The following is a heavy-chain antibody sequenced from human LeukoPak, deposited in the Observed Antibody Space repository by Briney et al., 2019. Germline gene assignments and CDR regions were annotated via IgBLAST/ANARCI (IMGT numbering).Heavy chain of an antibody. CDR1: GYTFTDYN. CDR3: ARDHDYGDYEGPAAFDY. V-gene: IGHV1-46*01. CDR2: SRPSGGIS. J-gene: IGHJ4*02. D-gene: IGHD4-17*01. Sequence: ASVKVSCKAFGYTFTDYNLHWVRQAPGQGLEWMGVSRPSGGISNYAQKFQGRVTMTGDTSTGTVYMELTRLRSEDTAVYYCARDHDYGDYEGPAAFDYWGQGTLVTVSS.